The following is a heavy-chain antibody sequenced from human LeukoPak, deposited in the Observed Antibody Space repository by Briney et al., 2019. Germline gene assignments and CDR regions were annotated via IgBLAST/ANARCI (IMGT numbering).Heavy chain of an antibody. Sequence: GGSLTLAYAASGVTPRSYGMQWVRQAPGKGQVWVSRINSDGSSISYADSVKGRFTISRDNAKNSLYLQMNSLRAEDTALYYCASWTYYYDSSGYYYGGWYFDYWGQGTLVTVSS. CDR1: GVTPRSYG. CDR3: ASWTYYYDSSGYYYGGWYFDY. D-gene: IGHD3-22*01. CDR2: INSDGSSI. V-gene: IGHV3-74*01. J-gene: IGHJ4*02.